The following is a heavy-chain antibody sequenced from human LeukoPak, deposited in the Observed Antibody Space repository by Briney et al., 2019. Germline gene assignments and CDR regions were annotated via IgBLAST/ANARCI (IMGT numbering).Heavy chain of an antibody. CDR3: ARGGQWELHAFDY. V-gene: IGHV3-30*02. CDR1: GFTFSNYG. Sequence: GGSLRLSCAASGFTFSNYGMHWVRQAPGKGLEWVAFIRYDGTNKHFADSVKGRFTISRDNSKNTLYLQMNSLRAEDTAVYYCARGGQWELHAFDYWGQGTLVTVSS. J-gene: IGHJ4*02. CDR2: IRYDGTNK. D-gene: IGHD1-26*01.